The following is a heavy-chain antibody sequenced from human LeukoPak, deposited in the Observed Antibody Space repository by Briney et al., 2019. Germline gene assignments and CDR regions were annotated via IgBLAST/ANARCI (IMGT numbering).Heavy chain of an antibody. J-gene: IGHJ4*02. CDR3: ASGLRGYSY. CDR1: GFTFSSYW. Sequence: GGSLRLXCVASGFTFSSYWMHWVRQAPGKGLVCVSRINGDGSSTSYADSVKGRFTISRDNAKNTLYLQMNSLRAEDTAVYYCASGLRGYSYWGQGTLVTVSS. V-gene: IGHV3-74*01. CDR2: INGDGSST. D-gene: IGHD5-18*01.